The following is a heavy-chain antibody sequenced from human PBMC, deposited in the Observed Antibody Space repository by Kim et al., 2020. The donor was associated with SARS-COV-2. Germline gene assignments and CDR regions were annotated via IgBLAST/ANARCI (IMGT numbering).Heavy chain of an antibody. J-gene: IGHJ4*02. CDR2: IWYDGSNK. CDR3: AKDQQQLVLDY. D-gene: IGHD6-13*01. CDR1: GFTFSSYG. Sequence: GGSLRLSCAASGFTFSSYGMHWVRQAPGKGLEWVAVIWYDGSNKYYADSVKGRFTISRDNSKNTLYLQMNSLRAEDTAVYYCAKDQQQLVLDYWGQGTLVTVSS. V-gene: IGHV3-33*06.